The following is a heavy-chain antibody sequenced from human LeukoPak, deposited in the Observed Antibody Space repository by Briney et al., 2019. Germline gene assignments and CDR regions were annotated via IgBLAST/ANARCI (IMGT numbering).Heavy chain of an antibody. V-gene: IGHV3-30*04. CDR3: ATGVGATPGYYFDY. CDR2: ISYDGSNK. D-gene: IGHD1-26*01. Sequence: GGSLRLSCAASGFTFSSYAMHWVRQAPGKGLEWVAVISYDGSNKYYADSVKGRFTISRDNSKNTLYLQMNSLRAEDTAVYYCATGVGATPGYYFDYWGQGTLVTVSS. CDR1: GFTFSSYA. J-gene: IGHJ4*02.